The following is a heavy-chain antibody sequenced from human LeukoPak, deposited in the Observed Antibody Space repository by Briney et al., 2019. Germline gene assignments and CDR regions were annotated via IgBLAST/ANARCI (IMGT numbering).Heavy chain of an antibody. CDR2: INHSGST. Sequence: PSETLSLTCAAYGGSFSGYYWSWIRQPPGKGLEWIGEINHSGSTNYNPSLKSRVTISADTSQNQFSLKLSSVTAADTAVYYCASRKLGNDYWGQGTLVTVSS. D-gene: IGHD7-27*01. CDR1: GGSFSGYY. J-gene: IGHJ4*02. V-gene: IGHV4-34*01. CDR3: ASRKLGNDY.